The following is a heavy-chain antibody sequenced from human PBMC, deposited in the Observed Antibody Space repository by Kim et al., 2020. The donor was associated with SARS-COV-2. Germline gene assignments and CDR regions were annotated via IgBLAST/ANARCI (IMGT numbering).Heavy chain of an antibody. J-gene: IGHJ4*02. D-gene: IGHD2-2*01. CDR1: GFTFDDYA. CDR3: AIAQQGWVVPAAFDY. V-gene: IGHV3-9*01. CDR2: ISWNSGSI. Sequence: GGSLRLSCAASGFTFDDYAMHWVRQAPGKGLEWVSGISWNSGSIGYADSVKGRFTISRDNAKNSLYLQMNSLRAEDTALYYCAIAQQGWVVPAAFDYWGQGTLVTVSS.